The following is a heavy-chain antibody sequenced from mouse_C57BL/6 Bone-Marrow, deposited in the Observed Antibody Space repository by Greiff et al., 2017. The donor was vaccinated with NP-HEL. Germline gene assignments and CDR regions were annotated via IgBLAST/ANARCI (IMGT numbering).Heavy chain of an antibody. Sequence: EVKLVESGGGLVQPGGSLSLSCAASGFTFTDYYMSWVRQPPGKALEWLGFIRNKANGYTTEYSASVKGRFTISRDNSQSILYLQMNALRAEDSATYYCARSPLYYLYAMDYWGQGTSVTVSS. D-gene: IGHD2-1*01. CDR1: GFTFTDYY. CDR2: IRNKANGYTT. J-gene: IGHJ4*01. CDR3: ARSPLYYLYAMDY. V-gene: IGHV7-3*01.